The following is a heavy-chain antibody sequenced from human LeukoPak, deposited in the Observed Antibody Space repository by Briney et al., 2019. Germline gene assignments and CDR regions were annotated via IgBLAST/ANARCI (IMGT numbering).Heavy chain of an antibody. CDR3: ARDQGRGAFDI. Sequence: GGSLRLSCAASGFTFSSYSMNWVRQAPGKWLEWVSSISSSSSYIYYADSVKGRFTISRDNAKNSLYLQMNSLRAEDTAVYYCARDQGRGAFDIWGQGTMVTVSS. CDR1: GFTFSSYS. J-gene: IGHJ3*02. V-gene: IGHV3-21*01. CDR2: ISSSSSYI.